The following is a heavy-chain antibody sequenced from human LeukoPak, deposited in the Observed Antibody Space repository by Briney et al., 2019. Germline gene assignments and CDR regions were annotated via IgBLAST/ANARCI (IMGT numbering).Heavy chain of an antibody. V-gene: IGHV1-2*02. CDR1: GYTFTGYY. J-gene: IGHJ4*02. CDR2: INPNSGGT. D-gene: IGHD2-2*01. CDR3: ARIRGYCSSTSCRRYRGDFDY. Sequence: ASVKVSCKASGYTFTGYYIHWVRQAPGQGLEWMGWINPNSGGTNYAQRFQGRVTMTRDTSISTAHMELSRLRSDDTAVYYCARIRGYCSSTSCRRYRGDFDYWGQGTLVTVSS.